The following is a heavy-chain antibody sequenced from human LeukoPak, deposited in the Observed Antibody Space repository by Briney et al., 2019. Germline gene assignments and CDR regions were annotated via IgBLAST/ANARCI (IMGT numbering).Heavy chain of an antibody. CDR1: GFTFSSYG. Sequence: GSLRLSCAASGFTFSSYGMHWVRQAPGKGLEWVAVIWYDGSNKYYADSVKGRFTISRDNSKNTLYLQMNSLRAEDTAVYYCARVSYGSGSSQTRWATDNWFDPWGQGTLVTVSS. V-gene: IGHV3-33*01. D-gene: IGHD3-10*01. J-gene: IGHJ5*02. CDR3: ARVSYGSGSSQTRWATDNWFDP. CDR2: IWYDGSNK.